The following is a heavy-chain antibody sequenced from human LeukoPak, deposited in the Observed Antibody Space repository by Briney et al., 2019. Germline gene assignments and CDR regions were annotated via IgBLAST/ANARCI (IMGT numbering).Heavy chain of an antibody. J-gene: IGHJ5*02. D-gene: IGHD3-22*01. CDR1: GFIFNNYG. CDR3: AKRSSGYFVDL. CDR2: ISSDGGGT. Sequence: GGSLRLSCAASGFIFNNYGLIWVRQAPGEGLESVSAISSDGGGTNYADFVKGRFTISRDSSKNTLFLQMNSLRAEDTALYYCAKRSSGYFVDLWGQGTLVTVSS. V-gene: IGHV3-23*01.